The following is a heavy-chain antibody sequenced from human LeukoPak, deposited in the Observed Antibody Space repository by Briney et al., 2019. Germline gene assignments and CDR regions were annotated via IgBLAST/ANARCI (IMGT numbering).Heavy chain of an antibody. J-gene: IGHJ4*02. CDR1: GGSVSSYY. Sequence: SETLSLTCTVSGGSVSSYYWSWIRQPPGKGLEWIGYIYYSGSTNYNPSLKSRVTISVDTSKNQFSLKLSSVTAADTAVYYCARVSDYGGNSHFDYWGQGTLVTASS. V-gene: IGHV4-59*02. CDR3: ARVSDYGGNSHFDY. D-gene: IGHD4-23*01. CDR2: IYYSGST.